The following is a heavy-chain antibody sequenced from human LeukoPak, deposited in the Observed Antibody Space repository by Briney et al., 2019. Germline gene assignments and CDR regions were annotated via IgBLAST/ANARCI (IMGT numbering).Heavy chain of an antibody. CDR3: AASTIFGVVITYNWFDP. Sequence: ASVKVSRKASGGTFSSYAISWVRQAPGQGLEWMGGIIPIFGTANYAQKFQGRVTITTDESTSTAYMELSSLRSEDTAVYYCAASTIFGVVITYNWFDPWGQGTLVTVSS. D-gene: IGHD3-3*01. V-gene: IGHV1-69*05. J-gene: IGHJ5*02. CDR1: GGTFSSYA. CDR2: IIPIFGTA.